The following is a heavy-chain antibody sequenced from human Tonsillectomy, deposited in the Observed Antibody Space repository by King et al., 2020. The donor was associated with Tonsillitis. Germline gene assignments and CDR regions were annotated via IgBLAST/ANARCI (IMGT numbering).Heavy chain of an antibody. Sequence: VQLQESGPGLVKPSQTLSLTCTVSGGSISSGGYYWSWIRQHPGKGLEWIGYIYYSGSTYYNPSLKSRVTISVETSKNQFSLKLSSVTAADTAVYYCARGPLGIFGVVSHFDYWGQGTLVTVSS. D-gene: IGHD3-3*01. J-gene: IGHJ4*02. CDR1: GGSISSGGYY. CDR2: IYYSGST. V-gene: IGHV4-31*03. CDR3: ARGPLGIFGVVSHFDY.